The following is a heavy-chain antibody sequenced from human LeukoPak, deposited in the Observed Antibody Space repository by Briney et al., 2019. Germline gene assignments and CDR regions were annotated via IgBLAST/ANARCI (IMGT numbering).Heavy chain of an antibody. CDR3: ARDYSNPYNWFDP. J-gene: IGHJ5*02. D-gene: IGHD4-11*01. V-gene: IGHV4-30-4*08. CDR1: GGSISSGDYY. CDR2: IYYSGCT. Sequence: SETLSLTCTVSGGSISSGDYYWSWIRQPPGKGLEWIGYIYYSGCTYYNPSLKSRVTISVDTSKNQFSLKLSSVTAADTAVYYCARDYSNPYNWFDPWGQGTLVTVSS.